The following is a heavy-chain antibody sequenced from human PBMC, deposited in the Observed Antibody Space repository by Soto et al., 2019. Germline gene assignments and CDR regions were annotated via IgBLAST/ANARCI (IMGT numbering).Heavy chain of an antibody. CDR2: IDPSDSYT. D-gene: IGHD3-10*01. V-gene: IGHV5-10-1*01. Sequence: GESLKISCKGSGYSFATYWISWVRQMPGKGLEWMGRIDPSDSYTSYSPSFQGHVTISADKSISTAYLQWSSLKASDTAMYYCARSESYYNTDYYGMDVWGQGTTVTVSS. CDR3: ARSESYYNTDYYGMDV. CDR1: GYSFATYW. J-gene: IGHJ6*02.